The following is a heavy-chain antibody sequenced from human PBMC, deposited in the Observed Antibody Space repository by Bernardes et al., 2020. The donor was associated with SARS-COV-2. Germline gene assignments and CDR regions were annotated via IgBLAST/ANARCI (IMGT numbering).Heavy chain of an antibody. CDR1: EFTFSSYA. J-gene: IGHJ4*02. D-gene: IGHD6-13*01. CDR3: VKGVAASTYYFDY. Sequence: GGSLRLSCAPSEFTFSSYAMSWVRQAPGKGLEWVSTISGSDGSTYYTDSVKGRFTISRDKPKNTLYLQLSSLRADDTAVYYCVKGVAASTYYFDYWGQGTLVIVSS. V-gene: IGHV3-23*01. CDR2: ISGSDGST.